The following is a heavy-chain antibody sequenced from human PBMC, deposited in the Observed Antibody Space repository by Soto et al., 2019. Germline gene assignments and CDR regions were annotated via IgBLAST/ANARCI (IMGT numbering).Heavy chain of an antibody. Sequence: GGSLRLSCASSGFTFSNYWMHWYRQAPGKGLVWVSRIDTDGSTTSYADSVKGRFTISRDNAKSTLHLQMNSLRAEDTSVYFCVRDSYISGYYYGMDVWGQGTTVTVSS. CDR1: GFTFSNYW. CDR2: IDTDGSTT. J-gene: IGHJ6*02. V-gene: IGHV3-74*01. D-gene: IGHD2-21*01. CDR3: VRDSYISGYYYGMDV.